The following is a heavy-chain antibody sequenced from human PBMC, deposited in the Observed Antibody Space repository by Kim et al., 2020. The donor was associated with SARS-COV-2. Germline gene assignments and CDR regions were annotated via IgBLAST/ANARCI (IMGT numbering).Heavy chain of an antibody. Sequence: GGSLRLSCAASGFTFGSYAMSWVRQAPGKGLEWVSAISYNGGGTYYADSVEGRFTISRDNSKNTVYLQMGSLRADDTAVYYCAKCALNFYTSGWYQGNDYCGQGTLVTVSS. V-gene: IGHV3-23*01. CDR1: GFTFGSYA. CDR2: ISYNGGGT. J-gene: IGHJ4*02. D-gene: IGHD6-19*01. CDR3: AKCALNFYTSGWYQGNDY.